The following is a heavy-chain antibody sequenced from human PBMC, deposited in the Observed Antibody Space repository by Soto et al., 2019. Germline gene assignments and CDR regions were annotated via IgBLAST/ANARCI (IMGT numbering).Heavy chain of an antibody. CDR1: GGTFSSYT. CDR2: IIPILGIA. J-gene: IGHJ4*02. V-gene: IGHV1-69*02. Sequence: QVQLVQSGAEVKKPGSSVKVSCKASGGTFSSYTISWVRQAPGQGLEWMGRIIPILGIANYAQKFQGRVTITADKSTSTAYMELSSLRSEDTAVYYCASDYGDYALDYSGQGTLVTVSS. D-gene: IGHD4-17*01. CDR3: ASDYGDYALDY.